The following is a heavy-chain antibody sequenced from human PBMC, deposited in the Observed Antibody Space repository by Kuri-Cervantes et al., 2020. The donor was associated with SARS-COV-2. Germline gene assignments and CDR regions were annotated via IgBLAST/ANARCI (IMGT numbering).Heavy chain of an antibody. J-gene: IGHJ4*02. CDR1: GFTFSNAW. Sequence: GESLKISCAASGFTFSNAWMNWVRQAPGKGLEWVGRIKRKTDGGTTDYAAPVKGRFTISRDDSKNSLYLQMNSLKTEDTAVYYCARGVDYWGQGTLVTVSS. V-gene: IGHV3-15*07. CDR3: ARGVDY. CDR2: IKRKTDGGTT.